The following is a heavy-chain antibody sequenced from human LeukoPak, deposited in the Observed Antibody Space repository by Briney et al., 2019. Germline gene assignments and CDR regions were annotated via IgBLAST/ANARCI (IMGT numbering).Heavy chain of an antibody. CDR2: ISSNGGST. V-gene: IGHV3-64*05. CDR3: LSRDKMVRVDY. D-gene: IGHD5-24*01. Sequence: GGSLRLSCSASGLTFSSYAMHWVRQAPGKGVEYVSGISSNGGSTYYADSVKGRFTISRDNSKNTADIQMSSLRAEDTAVYYCLSRDKMVRVDYWGQGTLVTVSS. CDR1: GLTFSSYA. J-gene: IGHJ4*02.